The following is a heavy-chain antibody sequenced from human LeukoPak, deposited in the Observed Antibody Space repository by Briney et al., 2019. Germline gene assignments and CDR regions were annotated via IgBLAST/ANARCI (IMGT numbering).Heavy chain of an antibody. CDR2: ISSSSSYI. V-gene: IGHV3-21*01. Sequence: GGSLRLSCAASGFTVSSNYMSWVRQAPGKGLEWVSSISSSSSYIYYADSVKGRFTISRDNAKNSLDLQMNSLRVEDTAVYHCARRGSGYTEPIDYWGQGTLVTVSS. CDR1: GFTVSSNY. CDR3: ARRGSGYTEPIDY. D-gene: IGHD5-12*01. J-gene: IGHJ4*02.